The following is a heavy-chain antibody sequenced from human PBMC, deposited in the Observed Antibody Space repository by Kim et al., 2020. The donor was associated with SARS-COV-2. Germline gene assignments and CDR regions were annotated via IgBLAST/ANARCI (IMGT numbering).Heavy chain of an antibody. D-gene: IGHD3-3*01. J-gene: IGHJ4*02. CDR1: GGSISSYY. CDR3: AMAVRITIFGVVSHFDY. Sequence: SETLSLTCTVSGGSISSYYWSWIRQPPGKGLEWIGYIYYSGSTNYNPSLKSRVTISVDTSKNQFSLKLSSVTAADTAVYYCAMAVRITIFGVVSHFDYWGQGTLVTVSS. V-gene: IGHV4-59*13. CDR2: IYYSGST.